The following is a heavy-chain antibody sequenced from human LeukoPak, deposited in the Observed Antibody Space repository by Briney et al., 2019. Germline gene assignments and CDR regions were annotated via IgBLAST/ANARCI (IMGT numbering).Heavy chain of an antibody. V-gene: IGHV4-39*07. D-gene: IGHD3-22*01. J-gene: IGHJ4*02. CDR1: GGSISTNAYY. CDR2: IHHTGTT. CDR3: ARDRGGYYDSSGYFDY. Sequence: SETLSLTCTVSGGSISTNAYYWGWIRQPPGKGLEWITEIHHTGTTYYTPSLKSRVTISVDRSKNQFSLKLSSVTAADTAVYYCARDRGGYYDSSGYFDYWGQGTLVTVSS.